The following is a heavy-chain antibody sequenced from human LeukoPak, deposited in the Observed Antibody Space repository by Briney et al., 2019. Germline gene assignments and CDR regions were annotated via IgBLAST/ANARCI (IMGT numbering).Heavy chain of an antibody. V-gene: IGHV6-1*01. Sequence: SQTLSLTCAFSGDSVSSNSVAGNWIRQSPSRGLEWLGRTYYRSKWYNDYAVSVKSRITINPDTSKNQFSLQLNSVTPEDTAVYYCARESLGGAAVFDYWGQGTLVTVSS. CDR1: GDSVSSNSVA. J-gene: IGHJ4*02. CDR2: TYYRSKWYN. CDR3: ARESLGGAAVFDY. D-gene: IGHD3-16*01.